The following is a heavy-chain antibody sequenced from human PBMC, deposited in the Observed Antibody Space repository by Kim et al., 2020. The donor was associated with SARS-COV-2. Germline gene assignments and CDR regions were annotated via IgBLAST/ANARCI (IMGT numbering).Heavy chain of an antibody. D-gene: IGHD6-13*01. CDR1: GGSFSGYY. V-gene: IGHV4-34*01. J-gene: IGHJ4*02. CDR2: INHSGST. CDR3: ARGRVSSSWYDY. Sequence: SETLSLTCAVYGGSFSGYYWSWIRQPPGKGLEWIGEINHSGSTNYNPSLKSRVTISVDTSKNQFSLKLSSVTAADTAVYYCARGRVSSSWYDYWGQGTLVTVSS.